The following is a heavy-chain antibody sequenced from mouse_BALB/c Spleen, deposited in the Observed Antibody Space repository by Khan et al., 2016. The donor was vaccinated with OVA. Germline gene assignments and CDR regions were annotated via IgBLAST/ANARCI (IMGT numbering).Heavy chain of an antibody. CDR3: GRGGYGASYAMDY. CDR2: IYPYYGGT. D-gene: IGHD1-2*01. CDR1: GYSFTGFN. J-gene: IGHJ4*01. V-gene: IGHV1-39*01. Sequence: EVQLQQSGPELEKPGASVKISCKASGYSFTGFNMNWVKQSNGKSLEWIGNIYPYYGGTPYNQKFTGKATLTVDKSSSTAYMQLKSLTSEDSAGYYCGRGGYGASYAMDYWGQGTSVTVSS.